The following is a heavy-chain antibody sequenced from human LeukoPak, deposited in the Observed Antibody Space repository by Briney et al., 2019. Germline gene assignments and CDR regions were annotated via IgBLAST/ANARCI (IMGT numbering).Heavy chain of an antibody. J-gene: IGHJ5*02. CDR3: ARERIVPAAHGPFDP. Sequence: ASVKVSCKASGYTFTSYGISWVRQAPGQGLEWMGWISAYNGNTNYAQKLQGRVTMTTDTSTSTAYMELRSLRSDDTAVYYCARERIVPAAHGPFDPWGQGTLVTVSS. CDR1: GYTFTSYG. D-gene: IGHD2-2*01. CDR2: ISAYNGNT. V-gene: IGHV1-18*04.